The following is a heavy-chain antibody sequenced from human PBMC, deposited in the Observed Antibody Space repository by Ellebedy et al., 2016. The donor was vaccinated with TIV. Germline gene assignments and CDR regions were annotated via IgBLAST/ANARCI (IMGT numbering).Heavy chain of an antibody. CDR2: MNPNSGNT. CDR3: ARDLGDGYENWFDP. V-gene: IGHV1-8*01. J-gene: IGHJ5*02. CDR1: GYTFTSYD. D-gene: IGHD5-24*01. Sequence: ASVKVSXXASGYTFTSYDINWVRQATGQGLEWMGWMNPNSGNTGYAQKFQGRVTMTRNTSISTAYMELSSLRSEDTAVYYCARDLGDGYENWFDPWGQGTLVTVSS.